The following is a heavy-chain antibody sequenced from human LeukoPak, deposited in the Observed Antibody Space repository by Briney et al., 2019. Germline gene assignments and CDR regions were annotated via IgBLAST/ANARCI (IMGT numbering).Heavy chain of an antibody. D-gene: IGHD6-6*01. Sequence: ASVKVSCKASGYTFTSYDINWVRQATGQGLEWMGWINPNSGGTNYAQKFQGRVTMTRDTSISTAYMELSRLRSDDTAVYYCVRPRFEYSSSSWGRYYYYYYMDVWGKGTTVTVSS. CDR2: INPNSGGT. V-gene: IGHV1-2*02. CDR3: VRPRFEYSSSSWGRYYYYYYMDV. J-gene: IGHJ6*03. CDR1: GYTFTSYD.